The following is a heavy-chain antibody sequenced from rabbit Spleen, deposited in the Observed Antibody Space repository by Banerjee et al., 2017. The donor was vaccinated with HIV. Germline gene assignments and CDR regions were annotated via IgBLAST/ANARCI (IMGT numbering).Heavy chain of an antibody. J-gene: IGHJ4*01. CDR2: FDPLFGSK. CDR3: VREVAVKFNL. Sequence: QEQLVESGGGLVQPGGSLTLSCKASGFDFSRFGVSWVRQAPGKGLEWIGYFDPLFGSKFSAGWVKARSPLSRHNAQNTLYLQLNSLTAADTATYFCVREVAVKFNLWGQGTLVTVS. V-gene: IGHV1S47*01. D-gene: IGHD4-1*01. CDR1: GFDFSRFG.